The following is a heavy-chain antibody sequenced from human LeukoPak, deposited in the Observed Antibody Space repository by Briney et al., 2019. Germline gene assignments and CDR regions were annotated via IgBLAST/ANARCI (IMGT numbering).Heavy chain of an antibody. CDR3: AKDRDCSGGSCFFDY. Sequence: AGGFLRLSCAASGFTFSSYAMSWVRQAPGKGLEWVSAISGSGGSTYYADSVKGRFTISRDNSKNTLYLQMNSLRAEDTAVYYCAKDRDCSGGSCFFDYWGQGTLVTVSS. V-gene: IGHV3-23*01. J-gene: IGHJ4*02. D-gene: IGHD2-15*01. CDR1: GFTFSSYA. CDR2: ISGSGGST.